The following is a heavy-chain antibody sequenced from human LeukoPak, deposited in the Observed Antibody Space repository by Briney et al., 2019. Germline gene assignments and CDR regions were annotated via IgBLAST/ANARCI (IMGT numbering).Heavy chain of an antibody. J-gene: IGHJ6*02. CDR1: GFTFSSYS. Sequence: PGGSLRLSCAASGFTFSSYSMNWVRQAPGKGLEWVSSISSSSSYIYYADSVKGRFTISRDNAKNSLCLQINSLRAEDTAVYYCARDNFGDSKYYDFWSGYYKYYYYYYGMDVWGQGTTVTVSS. V-gene: IGHV3-21*01. D-gene: IGHD3-3*01. CDR3: ARDNFGDSKYYDFWSGYYKYYYYYYGMDV. CDR2: ISSSSSYI.